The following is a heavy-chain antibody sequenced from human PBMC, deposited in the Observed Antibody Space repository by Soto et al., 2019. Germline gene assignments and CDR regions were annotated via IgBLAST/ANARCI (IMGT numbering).Heavy chain of an antibody. Sequence: QPGGSLRLSCVDSGFTFSTYGMHWVRQAPGKGPEWVAVISYDGIHKYYADFVMGRFTISRDNSKNTLYLQMNSLRAEDTAVYYCAKDTRYCISTSCSIYYYYGMDVWGQGTTVTVSS. J-gene: IGHJ6*02. V-gene: IGHV3-30*18. CDR1: GFTFSTYG. D-gene: IGHD2-2*01. CDR3: AKDTRYCISTSCSIYYYYGMDV. CDR2: ISYDGIHK.